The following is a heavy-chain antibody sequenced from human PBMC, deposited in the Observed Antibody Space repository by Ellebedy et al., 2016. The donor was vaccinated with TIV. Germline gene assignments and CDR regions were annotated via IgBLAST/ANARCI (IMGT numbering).Heavy chain of an antibody. V-gene: IGHV4-34*01. CDR3: ARAYSSSSDY. D-gene: IGHD6-6*01. Sequence: GSLRLXXAVYGGSFSDYYWSWIRQPPGKGLEWIGEINHSGGTNYNPSLKSRVTISVDTSKNQFSLKLSSVTAADTAVYYCARAYSSSSDYWGQGTLVTVSS. CDR1: GGSFSDYY. CDR2: INHSGGT. J-gene: IGHJ4*02.